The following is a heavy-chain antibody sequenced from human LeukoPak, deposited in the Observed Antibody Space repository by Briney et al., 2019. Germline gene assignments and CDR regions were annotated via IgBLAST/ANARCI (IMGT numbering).Heavy chain of an antibody. CDR3: AGGTGFIIKD. J-gene: IGHJ4*02. V-gene: IGHV3-7*03. Sequence: PGGSLRLSCAASGLTFNNAWMNWVRRAPGKGLEWVANIKQDGSEKNYVDSVKGRFTISRDNAKNSLYLQMNNLRVEDTAMYYCAGGTGFIIKDWGQGTLVTVSS. CDR1: GLTFNNAW. D-gene: IGHD3-9*01. CDR2: IKQDGSEK.